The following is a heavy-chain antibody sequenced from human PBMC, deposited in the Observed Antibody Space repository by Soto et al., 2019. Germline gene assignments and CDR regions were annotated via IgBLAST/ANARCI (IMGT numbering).Heavy chain of an antibody. V-gene: IGHV3-66*01. Sequence: PGGSLRLSCAASGFTVSSNYMSWVRQAPGKGLEWVSVIYSGGSTYYADSVKGRFTISRDNSKNTLYLQMNSLRAEDTAVYYCARDHRADAFDIWGQGTMVTVSS. CDR2: IYSGGST. CDR1: GFTVSSNY. J-gene: IGHJ3*02. CDR3: ARDHRADAFDI.